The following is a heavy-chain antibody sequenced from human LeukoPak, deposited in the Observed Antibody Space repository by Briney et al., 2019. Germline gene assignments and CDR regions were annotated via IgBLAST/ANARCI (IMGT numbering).Heavy chain of an antibody. V-gene: IGHV4-59*11. CDR1: GGSISSHY. CDR2: IYYSGST. J-gene: IGHJ4*02. CDR3: AVVGAHAGFDY. Sequence: SETLSLTCTVSGGSISSHYWSWIRQPPGKGLEWIGYIYYSGSTNYNPSLKSRVTISVDTSKNQFSLKLSSATAADTAVYYCAVVGAHAGFDYWGQGTLVTVSS. D-gene: IGHD2-15*01.